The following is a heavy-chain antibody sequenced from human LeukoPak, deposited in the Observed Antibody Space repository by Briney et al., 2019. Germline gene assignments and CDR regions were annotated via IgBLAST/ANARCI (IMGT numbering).Heavy chain of an antibody. CDR2: IYYSGST. J-gene: IGHJ4*02. D-gene: IGHD5-24*01. CDR1: GASMTNYY. CDR3: ARGNGYNYY. Sequence: SETLSLTCTVSGASMTNYYWAWIRQPPGKGLEWIGYIYYSGSTNYNPSLKSRVTISVDTPKNQFSLKLSSVTAADTAVYYCARGNGYNYYWGQGTLVTVSS. V-gene: IGHV4-59*01.